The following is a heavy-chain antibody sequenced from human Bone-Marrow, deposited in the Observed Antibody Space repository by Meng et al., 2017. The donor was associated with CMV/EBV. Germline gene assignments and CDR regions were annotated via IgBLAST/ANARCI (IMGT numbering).Heavy chain of an antibody. CDR1: GYTFTGHY. CDR3: ARSLGSSPEDY. J-gene: IGHJ4*02. Sequence: ASVKVSCKASGYTFTGHYMHWVRQAPGQGLEWMGWINPQSGDTNYAQNFQGTVTLTRDTSISTAYMELSTLRSDDTAMYHCARSLGSSPEDYWGQGTLVTVSS. V-gene: IGHV1-2*02. CDR2: INPQSGDT. D-gene: IGHD6-6*01.